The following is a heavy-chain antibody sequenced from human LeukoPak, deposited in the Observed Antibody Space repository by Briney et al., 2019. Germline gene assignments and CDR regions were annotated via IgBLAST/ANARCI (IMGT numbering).Heavy chain of an antibody. Sequence: GASVKVSCKASGYTFTSYYMHWVRQAPGQGLEWMGWINTKTANPTYAQDFTGRFVFSLDTSVSTAYLQISGLKAGDTAVYYCARVAGFGERGMDVWGQGTTVTVSS. CDR3: ARVAGFGERGMDV. D-gene: IGHD3-10*01. J-gene: IGHJ6*02. CDR2: INTKTANP. V-gene: IGHV7-4-1*02. CDR1: GYTFTSYY.